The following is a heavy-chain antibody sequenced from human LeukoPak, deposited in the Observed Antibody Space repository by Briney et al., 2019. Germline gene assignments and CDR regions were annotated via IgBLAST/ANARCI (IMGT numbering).Heavy chain of an antibody. J-gene: IGHJ4*02. CDR2: IVVGSGNT. Sequence: SVKVSCKASGFTFTSSAVQWVRQARGQRLEWMGWIVVGSGNTNYAQKFQERVTITRDMSTSTAYMELSSLRSEDTAVYYCAGHGVGAMTPAETLDYWGQGTLVTVSS. D-gene: IGHD1-26*01. CDR3: AGHGVGAMTPAETLDY. V-gene: IGHV1-58*01. CDR1: GFTFTSSA.